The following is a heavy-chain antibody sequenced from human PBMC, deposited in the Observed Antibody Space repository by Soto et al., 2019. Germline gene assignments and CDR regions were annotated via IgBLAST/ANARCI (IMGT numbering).Heavy chain of an antibody. J-gene: IGHJ6*02. CDR3: AGTIVATITRAYYYGMDV. D-gene: IGHD5-12*01. Sequence: KVSWKGVGYAFRYRYLHWLRKTTGQALEWMGWITPFNGNTNYAQKFQDRVTITRDRSMSTAYMELSSLRSEDTAMYYYAGTIVATITRAYYYGMDVRGQWTTVTV. CDR2: ITPFNGNT. V-gene: IGHV1-45*02. CDR1: GYAFRYRY.